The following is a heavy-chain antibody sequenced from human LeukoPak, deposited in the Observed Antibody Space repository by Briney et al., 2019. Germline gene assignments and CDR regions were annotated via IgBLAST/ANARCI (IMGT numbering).Heavy chain of an antibody. D-gene: IGHD6-13*01. CDR1: GYTFTGYY. J-gene: IGHJ4*02. CDR3: ARDLTVQAAASIVYYFDY. V-gene: IGHV1-2*02. CDR2: INPNSGGT. Sequence: ASVKVSCKASGYTFTGYYMHWVRQAPGQGLEWMGWINPNSGGTNYAQKFQGRVTMTRDTSISTAYMELSRLRSDDTAVYYCARDLTVQAAASIVYYFDYWGQGTLVAVSS.